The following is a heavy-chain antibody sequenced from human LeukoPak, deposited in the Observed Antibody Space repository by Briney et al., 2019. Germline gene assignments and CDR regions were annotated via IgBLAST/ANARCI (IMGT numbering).Heavy chain of an antibody. J-gene: IGHJ4*02. Sequence: SQTLSLTCAISGDSVSSNSAAWNWIRQSPSRGLEWLGRTYYRSKWYNDYAVSVKSRITINPDTSKNQFSLQLNSVTPEDTAVYYCARSPNPIIAAAGAFDYWGQGTLVTVSS. D-gene: IGHD6-13*01. CDR2: TYYRSKWYN. V-gene: IGHV6-1*01. CDR1: GDSVSSNSAA. CDR3: ARSPNPIIAAAGAFDY.